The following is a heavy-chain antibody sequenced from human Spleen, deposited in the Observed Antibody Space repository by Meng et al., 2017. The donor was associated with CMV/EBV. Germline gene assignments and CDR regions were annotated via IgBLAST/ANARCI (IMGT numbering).Heavy chain of an antibody. D-gene: IGHD4-11*01. CDR3: ARITVTYYFDY. CDR1: GYTFAGHY. Sequence: ASVKVSCKASGYTFAGHYIHWVRQAPGQGLEWMGWVSPSRGGTEYAQRFQDRVTTTRDTSITTAYMELSRLKSDDTAVYFCARITVTYYFDYWGQGTLVTVSS. J-gene: IGHJ4*02. CDR2: VSPSRGGT. V-gene: IGHV1-2*02.